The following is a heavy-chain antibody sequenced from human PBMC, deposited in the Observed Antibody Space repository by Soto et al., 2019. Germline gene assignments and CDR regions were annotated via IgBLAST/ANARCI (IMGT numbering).Heavy chain of an antibody. J-gene: IGHJ3*02. CDR1: GGSFSGYY. Sequence: SETLSLTCAVYGGSFSGYYWSWIRQPPGKGLEWIGEINHSGSTNYNPSLKSRVTISVDMSKNQFSLKLSSVTAADTAVYYCARSEQQLVRAEDAFDIWGQGTMVTVSS. V-gene: IGHV4-34*01. CDR2: INHSGST. CDR3: ARSEQQLVRAEDAFDI. D-gene: IGHD6-13*01.